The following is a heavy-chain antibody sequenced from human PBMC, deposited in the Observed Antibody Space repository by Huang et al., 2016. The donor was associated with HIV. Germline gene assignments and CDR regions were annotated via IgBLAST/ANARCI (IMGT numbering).Heavy chain of an antibody. CDR3: AHIGDIFAAYSPEYFDY. V-gene: IGHV2-5*02. Sequence: QITLKESGPTLVKPTQTLTLACTFSGFSLNTSGVGVAWIRQPPGKALEWIALIYLDDDKRYRPSLKSRLTISKDPANNQVVLTMTNMDPVDTASYFCAHIGDIFAAYSPEYFDYWGQGALVTVSS. J-gene: IGHJ4*02. CDR1: GFSLNTSGVG. D-gene: IGHD2-15*01. CDR2: IYLDDDK.